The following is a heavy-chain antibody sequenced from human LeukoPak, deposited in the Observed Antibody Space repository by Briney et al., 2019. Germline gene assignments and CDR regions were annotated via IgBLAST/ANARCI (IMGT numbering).Heavy chain of an antibody. CDR3: TTAAPGSGCYQPGY. D-gene: IGHD1-26*01. CDR1: GFTFSNAW. CDR2: IKSKTDGGTT. J-gene: IGHJ4*02. Sequence: GGSLRLSCAASGFTFSNAWMSWVRQAPGKGPELDGRIKSKTDGGTTDYAAPVKGRFTISRDDSKNTLYLQMDRQKAEHTDVHYCTTAAPGSGCYQPGYWGQPTMVTVSS. V-gene: IGHV3-15*01.